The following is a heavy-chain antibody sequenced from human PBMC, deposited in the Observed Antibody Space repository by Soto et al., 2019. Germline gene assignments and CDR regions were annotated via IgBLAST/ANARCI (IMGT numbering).Heavy chain of an antibody. D-gene: IGHD3-3*01. CDR2: INPNSGAT. Sequence: ASVKVCCKASGYTFTGYFIHWVRQAPRQGLEWVGYINPNSGATKYAPRFQGRVTMTSDTSIRTAYMDLSNLRSDDTAVYYCARGGGTILAPLPCGPGTLVTVSS. J-gene: IGHJ5*02. CDR3: ARGGGTILAPLP. CDR1: GYTFTGYF. V-gene: IGHV1-2*02.